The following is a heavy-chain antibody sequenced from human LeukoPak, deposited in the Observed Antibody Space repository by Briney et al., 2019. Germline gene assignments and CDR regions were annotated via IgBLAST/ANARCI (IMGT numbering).Heavy chain of an antibody. Sequence: SKTLSLTCAVYGGSFSGYYWSWIRQPPGKGLEWIGEINHSGSTNYNPSLKSRVTISVDTSKNQFSLKLSSVTAADTAVYYCARWRIAVAGGDYWGQGTLVTVSS. D-gene: IGHD6-19*01. CDR2: INHSGST. CDR1: GGSFSGYY. J-gene: IGHJ4*02. V-gene: IGHV4-34*01. CDR3: ARWRIAVAGGDY.